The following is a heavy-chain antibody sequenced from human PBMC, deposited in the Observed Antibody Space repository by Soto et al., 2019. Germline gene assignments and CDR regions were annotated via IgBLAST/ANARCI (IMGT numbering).Heavy chain of an antibody. CDR1: WFTVNSNY. V-gene: IGHV3-53*01. Sequence: GGSLRLSCASSWFTVNSNYMSWVRQPPGKGLEWVSVIYSGGSTYYADSVKGRFTISRDNSKNTLFLQMNSLRAEDTAVYYCARGGEAAAPGDYWGQGTLVTVSS. D-gene: IGHD6-25*01. CDR3: ARGGEAAAPGDY. J-gene: IGHJ4*02. CDR2: IYSGGST.